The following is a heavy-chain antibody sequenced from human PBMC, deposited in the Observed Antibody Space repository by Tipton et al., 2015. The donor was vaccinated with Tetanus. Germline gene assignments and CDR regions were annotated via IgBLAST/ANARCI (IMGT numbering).Heavy chain of an antibody. V-gene: IGHV3-11*01. J-gene: IGHJ3*01. Sequence: SLRLSCAASGLSFSDYFMGWVRQAPGEGLEWISYISDTASTIHYADSVRGRFTISRDNAKESLFLEMNSLRSEDTGIYYCARLVSNAFDVWGQGTVVTVSS. CDR3: ARLVSNAFDV. CDR1: GLSFSDYF. CDR2: ISDTASTI. D-gene: IGHD2-8*02.